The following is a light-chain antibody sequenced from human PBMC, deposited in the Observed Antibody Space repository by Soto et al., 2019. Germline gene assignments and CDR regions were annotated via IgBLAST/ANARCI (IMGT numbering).Light chain of an antibody. J-gene: IGLJ1*01. CDR3: ATWDDSLDGYV. CDR1: SSNIGSNT. V-gene: IGLV1-44*01. CDR2: SHN. Sequence: QSALTQPPSASGTPRQRVTISCSGSSSNIGSNTVNWYQQLPGTAPKLLIYSHNQRPSGVPDRFSVSKSGTSASLAISGLQSEDEADYYCATWDDSLDGYVFGTGTKLTVL.